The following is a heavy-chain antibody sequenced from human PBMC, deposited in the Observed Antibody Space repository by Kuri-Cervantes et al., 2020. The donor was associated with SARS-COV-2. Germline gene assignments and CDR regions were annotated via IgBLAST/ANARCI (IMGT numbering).Heavy chain of an antibody. Sequence: GESLKISCAASGFTFSSYAMSWVRQAPGKGLEWVAVISYDGSNKYYADSVKGRFTISRDNSKNTLYLQMNSLRAEDTAVYYCARSRHIAAHTDYWGQGTLVTVSS. D-gene: IGHD6-6*01. V-gene: IGHV3-30-3*01. CDR3: ARSRHIAAHTDY. CDR2: ISYDGSNK. CDR1: GFTFSSYA. J-gene: IGHJ4*02.